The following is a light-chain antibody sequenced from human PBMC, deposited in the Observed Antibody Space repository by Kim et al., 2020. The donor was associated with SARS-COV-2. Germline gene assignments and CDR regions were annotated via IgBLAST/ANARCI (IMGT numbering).Light chain of an antibody. CDR3: QQRSNWPFT. CDR1: QSVASN. CDR2: DAF. J-gene: IGKJ4*01. Sequence: EVVLTQSPATLSLSPGGRATLSCRASQSVASNLAWYQQKPGQAPRVLIYDAFNRAPGIPARFSGTGSGTDFTLTISSLEPEDFAVYYCQQRSNWPFTFGGGTKVDIK. V-gene: IGKV3-11*01.